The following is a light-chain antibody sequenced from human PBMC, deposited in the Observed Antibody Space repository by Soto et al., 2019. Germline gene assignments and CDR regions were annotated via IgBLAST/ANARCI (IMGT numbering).Light chain of an antibody. Sequence: EIVLTQSPGTLSLSPGERATLSCRASQSVSSGYLAWYQQKPGQAPRLLIYGASSRATGIPDRFSGSGSGTDFTLSISRLEPEDYAVYYCQQYGSSLFTFGQGTKLEI. CDR3: QQYGSSLFT. V-gene: IGKV3-20*01. CDR2: GAS. J-gene: IGKJ2*01. CDR1: QSVSSGY.